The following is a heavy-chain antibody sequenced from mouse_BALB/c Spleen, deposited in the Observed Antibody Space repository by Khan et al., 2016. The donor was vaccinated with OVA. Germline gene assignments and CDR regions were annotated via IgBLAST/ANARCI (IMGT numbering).Heavy chain of an antibody. Sequence: VQLQQSGPELVKPGASVKMSCKASGYTFTSYVMHWLRQKSGQGLEWIGYIYPYNDDTKYNEKFKGKATLTSDKSSSTAYLELSRLTSEASAVYYFAKDYKYDVYFDYWGQGTTLTVAS. V-gene: IGHV1S136*01. CDR3: AKDYKYDVYFDY. CDR1: GYTFTSYV. CDR2: IYPYNDDT. J-gene: IGHJ2*01. D-gene: IGHD2-14*01.